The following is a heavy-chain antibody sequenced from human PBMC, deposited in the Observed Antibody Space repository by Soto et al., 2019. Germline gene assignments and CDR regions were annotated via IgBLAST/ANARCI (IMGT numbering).Heavy chain of an antibody. J-gene: IGHJ6*02. Sequence: GGSLRLSCAASGFTFSSYGMHWVRQAPGKGLEWVAVIWYDGSNKYYADSVKGRFTISRDNSKNTLYLQMNSLRAEETAVYYCARDLRSSSWYAKVLYYYYGMDVWGQGTTVTVSS. V-gene: IGHV3-33*01. CDR1: GFTFSSYG. CDR2: IWYDGSNK. CDR3: ARDLRSSSWYAKVLYYYYGMDV. D-gene: IGHD6-13*01.